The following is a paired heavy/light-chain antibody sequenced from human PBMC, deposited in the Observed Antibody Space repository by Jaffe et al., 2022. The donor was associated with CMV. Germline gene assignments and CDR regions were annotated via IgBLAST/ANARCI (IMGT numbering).Heavy chain of an antibody. Sequence: QVQLEQSGTEVKKPGASVKVSCRASGYTFTDNYIHWMRQAPGRGLEWLGWMSPKNGAITYAQKFQGRVTLTRDTSISTAYMELSRLRVDDSAIYYCARVRAGVVSAATLFDYWGQGTLVTV. D-gene: IGHD3-3*01. CDR1: GYTFTDNY. CDR2: MSPKNGAI. V-gene: IGHV1-2*02. J-gene: IGHJ4*02. CDR3: ARVRAGVVSAATLFDY.
Light chain of an antibody. CDR3: HQYFAAPHT. CDR2: WAS. V-gene: IGKV4-1*01. J-gene: IGKJ2*01. Sequence: DIVMTQSPDSLAVSLGERATINCRSSQTILYSTKNKNYLSWYQQKSGQPPKLLIYWASTRESGVPDRFSGSGSGTDFTLTISSLQAEDVAVYFCHQYFAAPHTFGQGTKLEIK. CDR1: QTILYSTKNKNY.